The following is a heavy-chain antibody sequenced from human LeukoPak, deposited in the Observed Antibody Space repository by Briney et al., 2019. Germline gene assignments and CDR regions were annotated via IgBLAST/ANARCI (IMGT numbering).Heavy chain of an antibody. Sequence: ASVKVSCKASGYTFTSYGISWVRQAPGQGLEWMGWISAYNGNTNYAQKLQGRVTMTTDTSTSTAYMELRTLRSDDTAVYYCARVSIVVVPAAILDDAFDIWGQGTMVTVSS. CDR2: ISAYNGNT. V-gene: IGHV1-18*01. D-gene: IGHD2-2*02. CDR1: GYTFTSYG. CDR3: ARVSIVVVPAAILDDAFDI. J-gene: IGHJ3*02.